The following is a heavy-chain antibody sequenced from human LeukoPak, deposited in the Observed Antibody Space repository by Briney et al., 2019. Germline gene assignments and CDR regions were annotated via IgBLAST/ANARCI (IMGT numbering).Heavy chain of an antibody. J-gene: IGHJ6*02. CDR3: ARDKRPRGYSYGAPMDV. V-gene: IGHV3-21*01. D-gene: IGHD5-18*01. Sequence: SGGSLRLSCAASGFTFSSYSMNWVRQAPGKGLEWVSSISSSSSYIYYADSVKGRFTISRDNAKNSLYLQMNSLRAEDTAVYYCARDKRPRGYSYGAPMDVWGQGTTVTVSS. CDR1: GFTFSSYS. CDR2: ISSSSSYI.